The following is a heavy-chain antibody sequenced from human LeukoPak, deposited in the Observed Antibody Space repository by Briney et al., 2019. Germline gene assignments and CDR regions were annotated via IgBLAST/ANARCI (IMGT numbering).Heavy chain of an antibody. CDR3: ASIVEPSTPY. V-gene: IGHV1-2*02. J-gene: IGHJ4*02. D-gene: IGHD1-26*01. CDR1: GYIFTGYY. Sequence: ASVKVSCKASGYIFTGYYMHWVRQAPGQGLEWMGWINPNSGDTNYAQKFQGRVTMTRDTSISTAYMELSRLRSDDTAVYYCASIVEPSTPYWGQGILVTVSS. CDR2: INPNSGDT.